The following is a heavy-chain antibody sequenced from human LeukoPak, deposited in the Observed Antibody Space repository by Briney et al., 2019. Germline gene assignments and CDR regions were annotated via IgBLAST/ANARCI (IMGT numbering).Heavy chain of an antibody. V-gene: IGHV1-2*02. CDR2: INPNSGGT. D-gene: IGHD2-15*01. CDR1: GYTFTGYY. J-gene: IGHJ3*02. Sequence: GASVKVSCKASGYTFTGYYMHWVRQAPGQGLEWMGWINPNSGGTNYAQKFQGRVTMTRNTSISTAYMELSSLRSEDTAVYYCARVLSTDRVAAFDIWGQGTMVTVSS. CDR3: ARVLSTDRVAAFDI.